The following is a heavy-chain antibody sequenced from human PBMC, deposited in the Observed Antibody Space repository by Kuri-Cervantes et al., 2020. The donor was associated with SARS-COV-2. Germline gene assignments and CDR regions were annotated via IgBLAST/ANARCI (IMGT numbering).Heavy chain of an antibody. CDR1: GGSFSGYY. CDR2: INHSGST. Sequence: GSLRLSCAVYGGSFSGYYWSWIRQPPGKGLEWIGEINHSGSTYYNPSLKSRVTISVDTSKNQFSLKLSSVTAADTAVYYCARAGIGAVAGNFDYWGQGTLVTVSS. CDR3: ARAGIGAVAGNFDY. V-gene: IGHV4-34*01. D-gene: IGHD6-19*01. J-gene: IGHJ4*02.